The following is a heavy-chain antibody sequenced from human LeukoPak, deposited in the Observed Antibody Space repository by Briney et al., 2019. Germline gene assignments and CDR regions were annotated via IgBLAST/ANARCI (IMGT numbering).Heavy chain of an antibody. V-gene: IGHV3-30-3*02. D-gene: IGHD7-27*01. CDR1: GFTFSSYA. CDR2: ISYDGSNK. Sequence: GGSLRLSCAASGFTFSSYAMHWVRQAPGKGLEWVAVISYDGSNKYYADSVKGRFTISRDNSKNTLYLQMNSLRAEDTAVYYCAKTTPSFNWGQFDYWGQGTLVTVSS. CDR3: AKTTPSFNWGQFDY. J-gene: IGHJ4*02.